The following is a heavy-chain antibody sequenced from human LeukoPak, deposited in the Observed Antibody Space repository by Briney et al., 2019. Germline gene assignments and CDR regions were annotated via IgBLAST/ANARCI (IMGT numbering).Heavy chain of an antibody. J-gene: IGHJ4*02. Sequence: GSLRLSCAASGFTFSAYWMSWVRQAPGKGVEWVANIKDDGSDKYYVDSVKGRFTISRDNAKNSLYLQMNSLRDDDTAVYYCARAAGGTSRDYWGQGTLVTVSS. D-gene: IGHD1-26*01. CDR3: ARAAGGTSRDY. V-gene: IGHV3-7*01. CDR2: IKDDGSDK. CDR1: GFTFSAYW.